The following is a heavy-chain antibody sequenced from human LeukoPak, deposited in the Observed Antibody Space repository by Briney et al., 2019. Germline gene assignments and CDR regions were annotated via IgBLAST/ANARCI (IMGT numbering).Heavy chain of an antibody. D-gene: IGHD4-23*01. CDR1: GYTFTSYG. J-gene: IGHJ4*02. CDR3: ARDQFRWVGTGTFDY. CDR2: ISAYNGNT. Sequence: GASVKVSFKASGYTFTSYGISWVRQAPGQGLEWMGWISAYNGNTNYAQKLQGRVTMTTDTSTSTAYMELRSLRSDDTAVYYCARDQFRWVGTGTFDYWGQGTLVTAST. V-gene: IGHV1-18*01.